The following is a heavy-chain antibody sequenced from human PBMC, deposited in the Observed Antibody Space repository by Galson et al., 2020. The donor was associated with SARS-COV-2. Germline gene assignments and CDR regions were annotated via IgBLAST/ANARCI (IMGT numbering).Heavy chain of an antibody. V-gene: IGHV3-30*04. CDR2: ISYDGSNK. Sequence: GGSLRLSCAASEFTFSSYAMHWVRQAPGKGLEWVAVISYDGSNKYYADSVKGRFTISRDNSKNTLYLQMNSLRAEDTAVYYCARDIGGYFDYWGQGTLVTVSS. CDR3: ARDIGGYFDY. CDR1: EFTFSSYA. J-gene: IGHJ4*02. D-gene: IGHD3-3*01.